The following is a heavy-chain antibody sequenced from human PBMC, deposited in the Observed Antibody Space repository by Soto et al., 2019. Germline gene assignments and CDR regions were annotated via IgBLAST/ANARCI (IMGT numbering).Heavy chain of an antibody. CDR2: NNNRGDT. D-gene: IGHD6-19*01. CDR1: GASIDNNGYS. CDR3: ARGGSGWKALNWFDP. V-gene: IGHV4-31*11. Sequence: QVQLQESGPGLVIPSQTLTLTCGVSGASIDNNGYSWTWIRQHPGKGLEWIGTNNNRGDTYYNPSLKGRLTISLDTSPNHFSLRLDAVTDADTARYYCARGGSGWKALNWFDPWGQGIMVTVSS. J-gene: IGHJ5*02.